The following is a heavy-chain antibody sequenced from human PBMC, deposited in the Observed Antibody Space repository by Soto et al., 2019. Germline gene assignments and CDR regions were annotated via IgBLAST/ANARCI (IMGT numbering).Heavy chain of an antibody. CDR2: TYYRSKWYN. D-gene: IGHD2-8*01. V-gene: IGHV6-1*01. Sequence: SQTLSLTCVISGDSVSSDSAAWNWIRQFPSRGLEWLGRTYYRSKWYNDYAVSVKSRITINPDTSKNQFSLQLNSVTPEDTAVYYCASSRYCTNGVCYSDYYYYYGMDVWGQGTTVPVSS. CDR3: ASSRYCTNGVCYSDYYYYYGMDV. CDR1: GDSVSSDSAA. J-gene: IGHJ6*02.